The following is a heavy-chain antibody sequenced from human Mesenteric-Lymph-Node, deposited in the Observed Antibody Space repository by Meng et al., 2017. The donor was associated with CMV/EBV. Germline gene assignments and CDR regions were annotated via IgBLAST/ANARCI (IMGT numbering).Heavy chain of an antibody. CDR2: IDGGGGRT. V-gene: IGHV3-23*01. J-gene: IGHJ3*02. Sequence: GESLKISCAASGFTFSSYAMSWVRQAPGKGLDWVSSIDGGGGRTYYADSVRGRFTIFRDNSKNTLYLQMNSLRVEDTAEYYCAKLRWFGDLNSAFEIWGQGTMVTVSS. CDR3: AKLRWFGDLNSAFEI. D-gene: IGHD3-10*01. CDR1: GFTFSSYA.